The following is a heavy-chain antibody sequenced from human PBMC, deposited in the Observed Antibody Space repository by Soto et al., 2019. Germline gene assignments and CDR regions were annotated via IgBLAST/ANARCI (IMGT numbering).Heavy chain of an antibody. D-gene: IGHD3-10*01. CDR1: GFTIITYA. CDR3: AKDQYSIRGVIDF. Sequence: EVQLLESGGGLVQPGGSLRLSCAASGFTIITYAMSWVRQAPGKGLEWVSTISASGGSTYYADSVKGRFTISRDNSRNTLYLQMNSLRAEDTAVYYCAKDQYSIRGVIDFWGQGTLVSVSS. CDR2: ISASGGST. J-gene: IGHJ4*02. V-gene: IGHV3-23*01.